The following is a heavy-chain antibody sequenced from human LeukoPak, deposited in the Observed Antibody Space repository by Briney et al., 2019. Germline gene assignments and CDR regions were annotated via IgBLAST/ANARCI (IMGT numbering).Heavy chain of an antibody. D-gene: IGHD4-17*01. Sequence: ASVKVSCKVSGYTVTELSIHWVRQAPGKGLEWMGGFDPDEAETVFAGKFQGRVTMAEGTSTNTAYMELTSLRSEDTAVYYCATGQTTPVLVDTLHFWGQGTLVTVSS. V-gene: IGHV1-24*01. CDR3: ATGQTTPVLVDTLHF. CDR2: FDPDEAET. J-gene: IGHJ4*02. CDR1: GYTVTELS.